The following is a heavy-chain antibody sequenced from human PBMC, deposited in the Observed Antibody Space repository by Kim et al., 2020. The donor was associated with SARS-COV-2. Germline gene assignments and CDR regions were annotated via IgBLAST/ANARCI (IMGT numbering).Heavy chain of an antibody. V-gene: IGHV3-7*01. J-gene: IGHJ4*02. CDR2: INPDGTEK. D-gene: IGHD1-1*01. Sequence: GGSLRLSCAASGFILSDKWMTWVRQAPGKGLECVANINPDGTEKFYVDSVKGRFTISRDNAKNSLFLQMTSLRAEDTALYYCTTDLNWNNYWGQGTLVTVSS. CDR3: TTDLNWNNY. CDR1: GFILSDKW.